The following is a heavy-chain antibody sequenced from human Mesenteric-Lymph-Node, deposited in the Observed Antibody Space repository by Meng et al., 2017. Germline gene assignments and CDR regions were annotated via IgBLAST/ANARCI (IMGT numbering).Heavy chain of an antibody. V-gene: IGHV3-7*01. Sequence: GGSLRLSCAASGFTFSNHWMSWVRQAPGKGLEWVANIKQDGSEKNYVDSVQGRFTISRDNAKNSLYLQLNSLRAEDTAIYYCARDLLGVIMVRGVVVSYYYGMDVWGQGTTVTVSS. CDR3: ARDLLGVIMVRGVVVSYYYGMDV. D-gene: IGHD3-10*01. J-gene: IGHJ6*02. CDR1: GFTFSNHW. CDR2: IKQDGSEK.